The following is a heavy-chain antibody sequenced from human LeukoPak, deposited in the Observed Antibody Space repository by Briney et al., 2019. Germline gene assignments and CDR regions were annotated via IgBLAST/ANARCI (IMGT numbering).Heavy chain of an antibody. J-gene: IGHJ4*02. CDR1: GGSFSGYY. V-gene: IGHV4-34*01. CDR2: INHSGSN. D-gene: IGHD6-25*01. CDR3: ARAGAVAATGRFDY. Sequence: PSETLSLTCAVYGGSFSGYYWSWIRQPPGKGLEWIGEINHSGSNNYNPSLKSRVTISVDTSKNQLSLKLSSVTAADTAVYYCARAGAVAATGRFDYWGQGTLVTVSS.